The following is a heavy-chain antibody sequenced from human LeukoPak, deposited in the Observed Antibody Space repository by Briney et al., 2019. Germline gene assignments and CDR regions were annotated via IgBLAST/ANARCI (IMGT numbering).Heavy chain of an antibody. Sequence: GGSLRLSCAASGFSFSTSYMNWVRQAPGKGLEWVSYISSSSSTIYYADSVKGRFTISRDNAKNSLFLQMNSLRVEDTAVYYCARASFQRWLQLGGDWGQGTLVTVSS. CDR3: ARASFQRWLQLGGD. D-gene: IGHD5-24*01. CDR1: GFSFSTSY. CDR2: ISSSSSTI. J-gene: IGHJ4*02. V-gene: IGHV3-48*01.